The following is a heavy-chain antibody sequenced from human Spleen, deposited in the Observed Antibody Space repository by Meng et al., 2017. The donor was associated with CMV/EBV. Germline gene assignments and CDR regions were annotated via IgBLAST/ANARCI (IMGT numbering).Heavy chain of an antibody. CDR3: TRGWYSSSSGHDAFEI. CDR1: GYTFTGYY. D-gene: IGHD6-6*01. Sequence: ASVKVSCKASGYTFTGYYIHWVRQAPGQGLEWMGWINPNSDDTNYTPKFQGRVTMTRDTSISTAYMELSRLRSDDTDVYYCTRGWYSSSSGHDAFEIWGQGTMVTVSS. CDR2: INPNSDDT. V-gene: IGHV1-2*02. J-gene: IGHJ3*02.